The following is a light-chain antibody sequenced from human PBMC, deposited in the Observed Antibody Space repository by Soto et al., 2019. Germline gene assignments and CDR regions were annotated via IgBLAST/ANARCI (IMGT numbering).Light chain of an antibody. Sequence: DIVMTQSPDSLAVSLGERATINCKSSQNNENYLAWYQQKAGQPPKLLIDWASTRASWVPDRCSGSGSGTDLPLTIRCLHAEDVVVYYYQHYYNSWKFGQGTQVEIK. CDR1: QNNENY. CDR3: QHYYNSWK. J-gene: IGKJ1*01. CDR2: WAS. V-gene: IGKV4-1*01.